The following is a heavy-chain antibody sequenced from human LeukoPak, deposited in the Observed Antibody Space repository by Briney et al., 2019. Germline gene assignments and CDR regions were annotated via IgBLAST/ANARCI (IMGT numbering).Heavy chain of an antibody. J-gene: IGHJ4*02. V-gene: IGHV3-23*01. CDR1: GFTFSSYS. CDR2: ISGSGGST. Sequence: GGSLRLSCAASGFTFSSYSMNWVRQAPGKGLEWVSAISGSGGSTYYADSVKGRFTISRDNSKNTLYLQMNSLRAEDTAVYYCAKDIVGATIGLFDYWGQGTLVTVSS. D-gene: IGHD1-26*01. CDR3: AKDIVGATIGLFDY.